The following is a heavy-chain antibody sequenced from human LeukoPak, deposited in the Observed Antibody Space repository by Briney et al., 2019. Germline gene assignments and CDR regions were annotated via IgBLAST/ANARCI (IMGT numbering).Heavy chain of an antibody. CDR1: GFTFSSYW. D-gene: IGHD5-18*01. V-gene: IGHV3-74*01. CDR2: INGDGTST. J-gene: IGHJ4*02. CDR3: ARDSHGYPLDY. Sequence: GGSLRLSCAASGFTFSSYWTHWVRQAPGKGLVWVSRINGDGTSTTYADSVKGRFTIFRDNAKNTLSLQMNSLRAEDTAVYYCARDSHGYPLDYWGQGTLVTVSS.